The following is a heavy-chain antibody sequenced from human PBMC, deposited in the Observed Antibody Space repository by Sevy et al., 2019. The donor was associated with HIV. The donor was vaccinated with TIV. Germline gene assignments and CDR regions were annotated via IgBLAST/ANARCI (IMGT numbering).Heavy chain of an antibody. V-gene: IGHV3-21*04. D-gene: IGHD3-22*01. Sequence: GGSLRLSCAASGFTFSYYDMNWVRQAPGKGLEWVSSISSGSCNIFYADSVKGRFTISRDNAKNSLYLQMNSLRAEDTAVYYCASPLNYYDSPSAYWGQGTLVTVSS. J-gene: IGHJ4*02. CDR3: ASPLNYYDSPSAY. CDR2: ISSGSCNI. CDR1: GFTFSYYD.